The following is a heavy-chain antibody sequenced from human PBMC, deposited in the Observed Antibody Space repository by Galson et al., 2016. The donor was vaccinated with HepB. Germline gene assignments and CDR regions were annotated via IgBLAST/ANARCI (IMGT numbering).Heavy chain of an antibody. Sequence: QSGAEVKKPGESLKISCKGSGYSFSNYWIGWVRQTPGKGLEWMGIMYPGDSDTRYSPSFQGQVTISADTSISTAYLQWSSLRASDTGMYFCAIHPPRAGNTFESWGQGTLVTVSS. CDR2: MYPGDSDT. D-gene: IGHD1-7*01. CDR1: GYSFSNYW. CDR3: AIHPPRAGNTFES. J-gene: IGHJ4*02. V-gene: IGHV5-51*03.